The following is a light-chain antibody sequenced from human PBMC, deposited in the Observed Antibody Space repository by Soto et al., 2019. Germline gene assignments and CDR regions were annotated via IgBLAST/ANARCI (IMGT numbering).Light chain of an antibody. V-gene: IGKV3-11*01. CDR1: QSVSSY. J-gene: IGKJ1*01. Sequence: EVVLTQSPATLSLSPGERATLSCRASQSVSSYLLWYQQKPGQTPRLLIYDASNRATGIPARFSGSGSGTDFTLTISSLEPEDFAVYYCQQRSNWLWTFGQGTKVDIK. CDR2: DAS. CDR3: QQRSNWLWT.